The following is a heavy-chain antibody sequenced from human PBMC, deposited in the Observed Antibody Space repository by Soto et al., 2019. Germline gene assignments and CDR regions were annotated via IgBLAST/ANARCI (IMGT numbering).Heavy chain of an antibody. Sequence: DVQLVESGGGLVQPGGSLKLSCAGSGFTFSGSDIHWVRQASGKGLEWVGRIKSKASNYATSYAASVKGRFTVSRDDSENTGYLQMSSLQTEDTAMYYCICREDYGAHIWFDPWGQVTLVTVSS. D-gene: IGHD4-17*01. J-gene: IGHJ5*02. CDR1: GFTFSGSD. CDR3: ICREDYGAHIWFDP. CDR2: IKSKASNYAT. V-gene: IGHV3-73*01.